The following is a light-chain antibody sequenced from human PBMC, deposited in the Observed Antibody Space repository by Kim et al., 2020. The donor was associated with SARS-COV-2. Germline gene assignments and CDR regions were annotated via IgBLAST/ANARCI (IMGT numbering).Light chain of an antibody. V-gene: IGKV4-1*01. CDR1: QSVLYRSNSKNY. CDR2: WAS. J-gene: IGKJ4*01. CDR3: QQYYRSPPT. Sequence: ATINCRSSQSVLYRSNSKNYLAWYQQKPGQPPKLLIYWASTRESGVPERFSGSGSGTDFTLTISSLQAEDVAVYYCQQYYRSPPTFGGGTKVDIK.